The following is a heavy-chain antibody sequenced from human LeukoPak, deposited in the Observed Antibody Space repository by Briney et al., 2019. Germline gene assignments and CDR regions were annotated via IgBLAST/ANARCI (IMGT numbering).Heavy chain of an antibody. Sequence: GGSLRLSCAASGFTFTGNSMHWVRQGPGKGLVWVARIHRDGGMTRYADSVEGRFTISRDNAKNTLYLQMNSLRAEDTAIYYCVRETGTIGYYMDVWGTGTTVTVSS. J-gene: IGHJ6*03. CDR2: IHRDGGMT. CDR3: VRETGTIGYYMDV. D-gene: IGHD2-15*01. V-gene: IGHV3-74*01. CDR1: GFTFTGNS.